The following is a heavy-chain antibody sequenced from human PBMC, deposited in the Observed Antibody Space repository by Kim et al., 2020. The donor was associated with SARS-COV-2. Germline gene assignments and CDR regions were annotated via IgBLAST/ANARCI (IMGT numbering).Heavy chain of an antibody. D-gene: IGHD1-26*01. CDR3: ARLTGGSYLNLMDV. J-gene: IGHJ6*02. V-gene: IGHV1-18*01. Sequence: QKLQGRVTMTTDTSTSTAYMGLRSLRSDDTAVYYCARLTGGSYLNLMDVWGQGTTVTVSS.